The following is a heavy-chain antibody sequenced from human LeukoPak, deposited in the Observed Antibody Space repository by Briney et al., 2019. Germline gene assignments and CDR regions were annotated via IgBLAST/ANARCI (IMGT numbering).Heavy chain of an antibody. J-gene: IGHJ5*02. CDR3: ARDPGATHVLTNWFDP. CDR1: GFTFSSYA. V-gene: IGHV3-30*01. CDR2: ISYDGSNK. Sequence: PGRSLRLSCAASGFTFSSYAMHWVRQAPGKGLEWVAVISYDGSNKYYADSVKGRFTISRDNSKNTLYLQMNSLRAEDTAVYYCARDPGATHVLTNWFDPWGQGTLVTVSS. D-gene: IGHD3-10*01.